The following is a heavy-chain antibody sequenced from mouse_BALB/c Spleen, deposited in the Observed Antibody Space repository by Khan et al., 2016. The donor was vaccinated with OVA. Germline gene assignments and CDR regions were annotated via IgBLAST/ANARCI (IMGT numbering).Heavy chain of an antibody. CDR2: ILPGSGSR. J-gene: IGHJ2*01. CDR1: GYTFSSYW. D-gene: IGHD1-1*01. CDR3: ARVNYGSRDYFDY. V-gene: IGHV1-9*01. Sequence: QVQLKQSGAELMKPGASVKISCKATGYTFSSYWLEWVKQRPGHGLEWIGEILPGSGSRNYNEKLKGKATFTADISSKTTYMQLSSLTSEDSAVYYCARVNYGSRDYFDYWGQGTTLTVSS.